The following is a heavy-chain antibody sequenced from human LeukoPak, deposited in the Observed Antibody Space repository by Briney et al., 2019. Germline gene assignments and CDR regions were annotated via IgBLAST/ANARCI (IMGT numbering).Heavy chain of an antibody. CDR1: GFTFSSYT. CDR2: IGTSSTTI. Sequence: GGSLRLSCAASGFTFSSYTMNWVRQPPGKGLEWVSNIGTSSTTIYYADSVKGRFTISRDNAKNSLYLQMNSLRADDTAVYYCARFAAGGSYYYMDVWGKGTTVTVSS. D-gene: IGHD6-25*01. CDR3: ARFAAGGSYYYMDV. J-gene: IGHJ6*03. V-gene: IGHV3-48*01.